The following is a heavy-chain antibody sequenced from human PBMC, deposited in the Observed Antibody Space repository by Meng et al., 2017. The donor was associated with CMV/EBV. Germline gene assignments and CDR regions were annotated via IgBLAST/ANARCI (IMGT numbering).Heavy chain of an antibody. CDR2: INHSGST. V-gene: IGHV4-34*01. D-gene: IGHD4-23*01. CDR3: ARARGTLKSGNLDY. CDR1: GGSFSGCY. J-gene: IGHJ4*02. Sequence: SETLSLTCAVYGGSFSGCYWSWIRQPPGKGLEWIGEINHSGSTNYNPSLKSRVTISVDTSKNQFSLKLSSVTAADTAVYYCARARGTLKSGNLDYWGQGTLVTVSS.